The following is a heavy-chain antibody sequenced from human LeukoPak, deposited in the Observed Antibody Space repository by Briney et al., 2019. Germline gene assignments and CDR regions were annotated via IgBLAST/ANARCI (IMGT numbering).Heavy chain of an antibody. CDR2: IIPIFGTA. V-gene: IGHV1-69*13. D-gene: IGHD2-2*01. CDR3: ARVPLGDIVVVPADSHTKGLNGIYYYYYGMDV. CDR1: GGTFSSYA. J-gene: IGHJ6*02. Sequence: ASVKVSCKASGGTFSSYAISWVRQAPGQGLEWMGGIIPIFGTANYAQKFQGRVTITADESTSTAYMELSSLRSEDTAVYYCARVPLGDIVVVPADSHTKGLNGIYYYYYGMDVWGQGTTVTVSS.